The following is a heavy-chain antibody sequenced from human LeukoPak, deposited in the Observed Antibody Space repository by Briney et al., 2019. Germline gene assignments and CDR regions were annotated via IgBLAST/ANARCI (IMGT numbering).Heavy chain of an antibody. D-gene: IGHD1-26*01. J-gene: IGHJ4*02. CDR3: ARPYSGSYPYFDY. Sequence: ASVKVSCKASGYTFTGYYTHWVRQAPGQGLEWMGWINPNSGGTNYAQKFQGRVTMTRDTSISTAYMELSRLRSDDTAVYYCARPYSGSYPYFDYWGQGTLVTVSS. V-gene: IGHV1-2*02. CDR1: GYTFTGYY. CDR2: INPNSGGT.